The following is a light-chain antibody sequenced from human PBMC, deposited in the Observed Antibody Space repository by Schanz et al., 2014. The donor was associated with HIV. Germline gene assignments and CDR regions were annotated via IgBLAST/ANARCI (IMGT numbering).Light chain of an antibody. Sequence: QSALTQPPSASGSPGQSVTISCTGTSSDVGGYNYVSWYQQHPGKAPKLMIYEVSKRPSGVPDRFSGSKSGTSVSLAITGLQAEDEGEYYCCSYGGSSVVFGGGTKLTVL. CDR2: EVS. V-gene: IGLV2-8*01. J-gene: IGLJ2*01. CDR1: SSDVGGYNY. CDR3: CSYGGSSVV.